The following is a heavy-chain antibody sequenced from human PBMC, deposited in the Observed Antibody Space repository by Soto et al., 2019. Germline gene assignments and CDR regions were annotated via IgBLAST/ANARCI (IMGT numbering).Heavy chain of an antibody. CDR3: ATRITVFGLLIPPFDP. J-gene: IGHJ5*02. CDR2: INHTGGT. CDR1: GGSVNGYY. V-gene: IGHV4-34*01. Sequence: SETLSLTCAVYGGSVNGYYCNWIRQPPGKGLEWIGEINHTGGTHYNPSLKSRVTMSVDTSKNQFSLRLSSVTAADTAIYYCATRITVFGLLIPPFDPWGQGTQVTVSS. D-gene: IGHD3-3*01.